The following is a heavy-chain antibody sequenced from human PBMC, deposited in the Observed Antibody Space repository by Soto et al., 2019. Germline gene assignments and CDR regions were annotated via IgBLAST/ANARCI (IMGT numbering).Heavy chain of an antibody. CDR2: ISYDGSNK. Sequence: PGGSLRLSCAASGFTFSSYGMHWVRQAPGKGLEWVAVISYDGSNKYYADSVKGRFTISRDNSKNTLFLQMNSLRDEDTAVYYCARLIGTYDSSGLDVWGQGTTVTVSS. CDR3: ARLIGTYDSSGLDV. D-gene: IGHD3-22*01. CDR1: GFTFSSYG. V-gene: IGHV3-30*03. J-gene: IGHJ6*02.